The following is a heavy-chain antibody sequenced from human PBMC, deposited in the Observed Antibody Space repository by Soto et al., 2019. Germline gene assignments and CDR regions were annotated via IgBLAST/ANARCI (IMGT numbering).Heavy chain of an antibody. CDR1: GYTFTSYG. Sequence: ASLKVSCKASGYTFTSYGISWVRQAPGQGLEWMGWISAYNGNTNYAQKLQGRVTMTTDTSTSTAYMELRSLRSDDTAVYYCARAYYDFWSGYKNWFDPWGQGTLVTVSS. CDR3: ARAYYDFWSGYKNWFDP. V-gene: IGHV1-18*01. CDR2: ISAYNGNT. J-gene: IGHJ5*02. D-gene: IGHD3-3*01.